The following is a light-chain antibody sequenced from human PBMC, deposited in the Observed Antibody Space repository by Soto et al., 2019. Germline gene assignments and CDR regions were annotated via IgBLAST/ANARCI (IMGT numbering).Light chain of an antibody. V-gene: IGLV2-14*01. Sequence: QSVLTQPASVSGSPGQSITISCTGSSSDVGSYNRVSWYQQPPNTAPKLIIYEVSNRPSGVSNRFSGSKSGNTASLTISGLQAEDEADYYCSSYTSSSHVVFGGGTKVTVL. CDR2: EVS. CDR1: SSDVGSYNR. J-gene: IGLJ2*01. CDR3: SSYTSSSHVV.